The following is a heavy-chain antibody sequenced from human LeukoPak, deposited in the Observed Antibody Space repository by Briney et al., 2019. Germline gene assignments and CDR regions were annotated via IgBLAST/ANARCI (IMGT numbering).Heavy chain of an antibody. CDR3: ARKPIVGSAWYYFDY. CDR2: IYYSGST. Sequence: SETLSLTCTVSGGSISSYYWSWIRQPPGKGLEWIGYIYYSGSTNYNPSHKSRVTISVDTSKNQFSLKLRSVTAADTAVYYCARKPIVGSAWYYFDYWGQGTLVTVSS. V-gene: IGHV4-59*01. CDR1: GGSISSYY. D-gene: IGHD6-13*01. J-gene: IGHJ4*02.